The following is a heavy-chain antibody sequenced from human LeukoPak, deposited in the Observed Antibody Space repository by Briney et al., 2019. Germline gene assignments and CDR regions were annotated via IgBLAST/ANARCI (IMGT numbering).Heavy chain of an antibody. J-gene: IGHJ5*02. CDR3: ARGPIVVVPAATNWFDP. CDR1: GGTFSSYA. CDR2: TIPILGIA. Sequence: ASVKVSCKASGGTFSSYAISWVRQAPGQGLEWMGRTIPILGIANYAQKFQGRVTITADKSTSTAYMELSSLRSEDTAVYYCARGPIVVVPAATNWFDPWGQGTLVTVSS. D-gene: IGHD2-2*01. V-gene: IGHV1-69*04.